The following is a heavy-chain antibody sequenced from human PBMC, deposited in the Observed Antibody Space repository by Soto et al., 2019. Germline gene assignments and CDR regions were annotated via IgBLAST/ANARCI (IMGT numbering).Heavy chain of an antibody. CDR2: LSGNGRII. V-gene: IGHV3-11*01. CDR3: ARDFDSDSRTDFDY. D-gene: IGHD2-21*02. Sequence: QVQLVESGGGLVKPGGSLRLSCATSGFIFSDYYMHWIRQAPGKGLEWISYLSGNGRIILYAASAKGRFTISRDNAQNSLYLQMNSLRAEDTALYFCARDFDSDSRTDFDYWCQGTLVTVSS. J-gene: IGHJ4*02. CDR1: GFIFSDYY.